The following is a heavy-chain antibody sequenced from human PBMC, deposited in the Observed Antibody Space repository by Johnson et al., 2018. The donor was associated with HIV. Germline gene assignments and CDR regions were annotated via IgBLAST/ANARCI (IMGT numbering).Heavy chain of an antibody. J-gene: IGHJ3*02. V-gene: IGHV3-66*02. CDR1: GFTVSSNY. CDR2: IYSGDTT. CDR3: ARLGANSLGGAFDI. D-gene: IGHD4-23*01. Sequence: VQLVESGGGLVQPGGSLRLSCAASGFTVSSNYMSWVRQAPGKGLEWVSVIYSGDTTYYADSVKGRFTISRDNSKNTLYLQMNSLRVEDTAVYYCARLGANSLGGAFDIWGQGTMVTVSS.